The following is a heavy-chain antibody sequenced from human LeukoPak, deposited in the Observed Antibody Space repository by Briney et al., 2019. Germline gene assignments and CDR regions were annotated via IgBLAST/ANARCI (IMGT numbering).Heavy chain of an antibody. J-gene: IGHJ6*02. V-gene: IGHV4-39*01. CDR2: IYFTGST. CDR1: GGSISSSSYY. CDR3: ARGYGDLANGMDV. Sequence: PSETLSLTCTVSGGSISSSSYYWGWIRQPPGKGLEWIGNIYFTGSTYYNPSLRSRVTISVDTSKNQFSLKLSSVTAADTAVYYCARGYGDLANGMDVWGQGTTVTVSS. D-gene: IGHD4-17*01.